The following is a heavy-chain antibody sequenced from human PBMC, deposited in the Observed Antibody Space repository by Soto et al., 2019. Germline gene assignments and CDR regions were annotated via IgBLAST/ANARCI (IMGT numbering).Heavy chain of an antibody. J-gene: IGHJ4*02. CDR1: GFTFSSYG. D-gene: IGHD4-4*01. Sequence: GGSLRLSCAASGFTFSSYGMHWVRQAPGKGLEWVAVIWYDGSNKYYADSVKGRFTISRDNSKNTLYLQMNSLRAEDTAVYYCARGLGTGVRNYQIDYWGQGTLVTVSS. CDR2: IWYDGSNK. V-gene: IGHV3-33*01. CDR3: ARGLGTGVRNYQIDY.